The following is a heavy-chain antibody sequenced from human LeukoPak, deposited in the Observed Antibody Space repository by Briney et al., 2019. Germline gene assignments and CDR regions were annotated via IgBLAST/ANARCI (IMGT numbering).Heavy chain of an antibody. Sequence: GGSLRLSCAASGFTFSTYAMSWVRQAPGKGLEWVSTISGSGGSTYYADSVKGRFTISRDNSKNTLYLQMNSLRAEDTAVYYCAKDLRYGDYFAAHPELDYWGQGTLVTVSS. J-gene: IGHJ4*02. CDR1: GFTFSTYA. D-gene: IGHD4-17*01. CDR3: AKDLRYGDYFAAHPELDY. V-gene: IGHV3-23*01. CDR2: ISGSGGST.